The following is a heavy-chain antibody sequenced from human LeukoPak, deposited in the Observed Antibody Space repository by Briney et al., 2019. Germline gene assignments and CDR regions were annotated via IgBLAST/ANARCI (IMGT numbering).Heavy chain of an antibody. Sequence: GGSLRLSCAASGFTFSSYAMSWVRQAPGKGLEWVSAISGSGGSTYYADSVKGRFTISRVNSKNTLYLQMNSLRAEDTAVYYCARNNDYGDYYFDYWGQGTLVTVSS. J-gene: IGHJ4*02. CDR1: GFTFSSYA. CDR2: ISGSGGST. D-gene: IGHD4-17*01. V-gene: IGHV3-23*01. CDR3: ARNNDYGDYYFDY.